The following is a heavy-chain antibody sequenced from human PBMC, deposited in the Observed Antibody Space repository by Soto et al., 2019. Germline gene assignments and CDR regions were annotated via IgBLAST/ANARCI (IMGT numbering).Heavy chain of an antibody. V-gene: IGHV1-2*02. Sequence: ASVKVSCKASGYTLTDYYMHWVRQVPGQGLEWMGWINPHSGVTHSAQKFQGRVTMSRDTSISTAYMELSRLRSDETAVYYCATDYALYNWNYFDYWGQGTLVTVSS. D-gene: IGHD1-20*01. CDR3: ATDYALYNWNYFDY. J-gene: IGHJ4*02. CDR1: GYTLTDYY. CDR2: INPHSGVT.